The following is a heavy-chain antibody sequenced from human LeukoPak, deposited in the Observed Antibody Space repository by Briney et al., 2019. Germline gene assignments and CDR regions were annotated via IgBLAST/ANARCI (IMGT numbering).Heavy chain of an antibody. CDR3: ARSPNSGGSADWWERWFDP. CDR1: GGSISSYY. V-gene: IGHV4-59*01. J-gene: IGHJ5*02. CDR2: IYYRGST. Sequence: SETLSLTCTVSGGSISSYYWSWIRQPPGKGLEWIGYIYYRGSTNYNPSLKSRVTISVDTSKNQFSLKLSSVTAADTAVYYCARSPNSGGSADWWERWFDPWDQGTLVTVSS. D-gene: IGHD2-15*01.